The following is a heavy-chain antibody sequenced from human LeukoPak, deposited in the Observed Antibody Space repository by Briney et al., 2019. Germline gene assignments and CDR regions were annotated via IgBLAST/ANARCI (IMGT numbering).Heavy chain of an antibody. CDR3: AKGVCSSTSCYSDAFDI. D-gene: IGHD2-2*02. CDR1: GFTFSSYA. CDR2: ISGSGVTT. V-gene: IGHV3-23*01. Sequence: GGSLRLSCAASGFTFSSYAMSWVRQAPGKGLEWVSAISGSGVTTYYADSVKGRFTISRDNSKNTLYLQMNSLRAEDTAVYYCAKGVCSSTSCYSDAFDIWGQGTMVTVSS. J-gene: IGHJ3*02.